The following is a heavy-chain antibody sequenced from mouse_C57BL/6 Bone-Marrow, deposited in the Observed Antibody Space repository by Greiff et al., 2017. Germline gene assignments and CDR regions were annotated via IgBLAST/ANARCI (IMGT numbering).Heavy chain of an antibody. CDR1: GFTFSDYY. CDR3: ARGYYGSSWGDWYFDV. D-gene: IGHD1-1*01. CDR2: INYDGSST. J-gene: IGHJ1*03. Sequence: EVKLEESEGGLVQPGSSMKLSCTASGFTFSDYYMAWVRQVPEKGLEWVANINYDGSSTYYLDSLKSRFIISRDNAKNILYLQMSSLKSEDTATYYCARGYYGSSWGDWYFDVWGTGTTVTVSS. V-gene: IGHV5-16*01.